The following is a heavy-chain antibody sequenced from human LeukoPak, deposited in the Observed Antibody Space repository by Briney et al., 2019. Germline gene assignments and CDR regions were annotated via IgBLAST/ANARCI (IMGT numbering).Heavy chain of an antibody. V-gene: IGHV3-20*04. CDR2: INWNGGST. D-gene: IGHD4-11*01. CDR3: AKVASNYDFDY. J-gene: IGHJ4*02. CDR1: GFTFDDYG. Sequence: PGGSLRLSCAASGFTFDDYGMTWVRQTPEKGLEWVSGINWNGGSTGYADSVKGRFTISRDNANNSLYLQMNSLRAEDTALYYCAKVASNYDFDYWGQGTLVTVSS.